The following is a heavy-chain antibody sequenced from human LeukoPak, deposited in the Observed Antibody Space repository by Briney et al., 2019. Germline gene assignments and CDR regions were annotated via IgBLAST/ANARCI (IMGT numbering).Heavy chain of an antibody. Sequence: SETLSITCTISGGSISSGGYYCSWIRQHPGKCLAWIGYICYSGSTYYNPSLKSRVTISVDTSKNQFSLKLSSVTAADTAVYYCARGSGWYRGYFDYWGQGTLVTVSS. CDR3: ARGSGWYRGYFDY. V-gene: IGHV4-31*03. J-gene: IGHJ4*02. CDR2: ICYSGST. D-gene: IGHD6-19*01. CDR1: GGSISSGGYY.